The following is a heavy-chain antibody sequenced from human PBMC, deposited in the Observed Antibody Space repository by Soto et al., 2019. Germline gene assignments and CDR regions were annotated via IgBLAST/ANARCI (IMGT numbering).Heavy chain of an antibody. V-gene: IGHV3-23*01. CDR1: GVPFSSYA. D-gene: IGHD3-16*01. CDR2: ISGSGGIT. CDR3: AKGITDTGGYYYSMDV. Sequence: VGSQILSCASSGVPFSSYAMGLVRKAPGKGLDWVSVISGSGGITYSADSVKGRFTISRDNSKNILYLQMNSLRAEDTAVYYCAKGITDTGGYYYSMDVWGQGTAVNVS. J-gene: IGHJ6*02.